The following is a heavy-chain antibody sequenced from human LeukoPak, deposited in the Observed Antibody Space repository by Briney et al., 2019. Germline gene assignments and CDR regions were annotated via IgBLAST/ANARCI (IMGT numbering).Heavy chain of an antibody. CDR3: ARDLSSGWCGRDC. D-gene: IGHD6-19*01. CDR1: GFTFSDYY. CDR2: ISISGSNM. J-gene: IGHJ4*02. Sequence: PGGSLRLSCAASGFTFSDYYMSWIRQAPGKGLEWVSYISISGSNMHYADSVKGRFTISRDNAKNSLYLQMNSLRVEDTAVYYCARDLSSGWCGRDCWGQGTLVTVSS. V-gene: IGHV3-11*01.